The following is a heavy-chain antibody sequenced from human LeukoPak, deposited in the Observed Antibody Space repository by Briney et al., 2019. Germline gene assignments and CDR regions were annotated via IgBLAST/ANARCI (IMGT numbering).Heavy chain of an antibody. CDR3: AKDTQTTVTTSFDY. CDR2: ISYDGSNK. CDR1: GFTFSSYG. D-gene: IGHD4-17*01. Sequence: GGSLRLSCAASGFTFSSYGMHWVRQAPGKGLEWVAVISYDGSNKYYADSVKGRFTISRDNSKNTLYLQMNSLRAEDTAVYYCAKDTQTTVTTSFDYWGQGTLVTVSS. J-gene: IGHJ4*02. V-gene: IGHV3-30*18.